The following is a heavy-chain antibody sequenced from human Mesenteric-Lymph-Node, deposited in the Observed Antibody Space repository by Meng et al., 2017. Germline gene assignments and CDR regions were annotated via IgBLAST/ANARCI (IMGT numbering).Heavy chain of an antibody. D-gene: IGHD4-23*01. CDR2: ISYDGSNK. J-gene: IGHJ4*02. Sequence: GEAGGGGVPPGRSLRLSFAASGFTFSSYAMHWVRQAPGKGLEWVAVISYDGSNKYYADSVKGRFTISRDNSKNTLYLQMNSLRAEDTAVYYCASSATVVTPSDYWGQGTLVTVSS. V-gene: IGHV3-30*01. CDR1: GFTFSSYA. CDR3: ASSATVVTPSDY.